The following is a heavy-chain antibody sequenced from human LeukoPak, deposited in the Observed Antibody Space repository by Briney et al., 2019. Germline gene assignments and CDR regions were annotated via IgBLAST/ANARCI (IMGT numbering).Heavy chain of an antibody. Sequence: GGSLRLSCTVSGFNFGVYAMSWVRQAPGKGLEWVGFIKTKTGGGATKYAASVEDRFIISRDDSKSIAYLQMSSLKTEDTAVNYCFKMGGGNSGWLFQHWGQGTLVSVSS. CDR1: GFNFGVYA. CDR2: IKTKTGGGAT. D-gene: IGHD6-19*01. CDR3: FKMGGGNSGWLFQH. J-gene: IGHJ1*01. V-gene: IGHV3-49*04.